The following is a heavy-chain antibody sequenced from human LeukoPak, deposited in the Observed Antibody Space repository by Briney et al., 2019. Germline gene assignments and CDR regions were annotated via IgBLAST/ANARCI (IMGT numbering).Heavy chain of an antibody. CDR1: AFTFSSYW. V-gene: IGHV3-74*01. CDR2: INSDGSST. J-gene: IGHJ3*02. D-gene: IGHD3-10*01. Sequence: GGSLRPSCPASAFTFSSYWMHWVRQVPGKGLVWVSRINSDGSSTSYAGSVKGRFTISRDNAKNTLYVQMNSLRAEDTAVYYCSTGSGQAFDIWGRGTMVTVSS. CDR3: STGSGQAFDI.